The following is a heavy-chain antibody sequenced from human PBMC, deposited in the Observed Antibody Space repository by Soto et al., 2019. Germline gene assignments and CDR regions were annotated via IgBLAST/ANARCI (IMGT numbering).Heavy chain of an antibody. D-gene: IGHD4-17*01. CDR3: ARNGYGDYAYYFDY. V-gene: IGHV3-33*01. Sequence: GGSLRLSCAASGFTFSSYGMHWVRQAPGKGLEWVAVIWYDGSNKYYADSVKGRFTISRDNSKNTLYLQMNSLRAEDTAVYYCARNGYGDYAYYFDYWGQGTLVTVSS. J-gene: IGHJ4*02. CDR2: IWYDGSNK. CDR1: GFTFSSYG.